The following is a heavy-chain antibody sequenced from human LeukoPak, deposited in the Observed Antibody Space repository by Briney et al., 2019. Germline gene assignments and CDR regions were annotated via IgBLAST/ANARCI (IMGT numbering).Heavy chain of an antibody. CDR1: GGSISSSAYH. D-gene: IGHD3-16*01. CDR3: ARALLGVDAFDI. V-gene: IGHV4-30-4*08. J-gene: IGHJ3*02. CDR2: IYYSGST. Sequence: SQTLSLTCSVSGGSISSSAYHWSWFRQPPGKGLEWIGYIYYSGSTYYNPSLKSRVTISVDTSKNQFSLKLSSVTAADTAVYYCARALLGVDAFDIWGQGTMVTVSS.